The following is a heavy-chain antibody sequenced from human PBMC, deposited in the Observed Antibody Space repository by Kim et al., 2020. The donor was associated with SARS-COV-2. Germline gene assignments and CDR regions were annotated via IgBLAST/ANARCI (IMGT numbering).Heavy chain of an antibody. D-gene: IGHD3-10*01. Sequence: SVKGRFTISRDNSKNTLYLQMSSLRAEDTAVYYCVKGGWYYYGSGSYFDYWGQGTLVTVSS. CDR3: VKGGWYYYGSGSYFDY. J-gene: IGHJ4*02. V-gene: IGHV3-64D*09.